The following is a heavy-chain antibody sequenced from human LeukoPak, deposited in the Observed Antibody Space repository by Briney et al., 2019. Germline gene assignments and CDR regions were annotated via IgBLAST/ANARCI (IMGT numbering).Heavy chain of an antibody. CDR1: GGSISSYY. J-gene: IGHJ4*02. D-gene: IGHD4-17*01. V-gene: IGHV4-59*01. CDR2: IYYSGST. CDR3: ARSDYGDCFDY. Sequence: PSETLSLTXTVSGGSISSYYWSWIRQPPGKGLEWIGYIYYSGSTNYNPSLKSRVTISVDTSKNQFSLKLSSVTAADTAVYYCARSDYGDCFDYWGQGTLVTVSS.